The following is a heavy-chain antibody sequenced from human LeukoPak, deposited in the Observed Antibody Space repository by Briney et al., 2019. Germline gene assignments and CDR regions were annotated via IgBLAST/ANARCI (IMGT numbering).Heavy chain of an antibody. D-gene: IGHD1/OR15-1a*01. CDR1: GFTFSGSA. J-gene: IGHJ4*02. CDR3: ANLNGITGTPFFDY. Sequence: GGSLRLSCAASGFTFSGSAMHWVRQASGKGLEWVGRIRSKANSYATAYAASVKGRFTISRDDSKNTAYLQMNSLRAEDTAVYYCANLNGITGTPFFDYWGQGTLVTVSS. CDR2: IRSKANSYAT. V-gene: IGHV3-73*01.